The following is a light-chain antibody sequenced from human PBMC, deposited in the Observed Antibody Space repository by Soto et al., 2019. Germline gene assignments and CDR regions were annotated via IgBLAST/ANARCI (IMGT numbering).Light chain of an antibody. Sequence: QSVLTQPASVSGSPGQSITTSCTGTSNDVGGYNYVSWYQQQPGKAPKLIIYEVSDRPSGVSNRFSGSKSGNTASLTISGLHVEDEADYYCSSHSSTSPYVFGTGTKVTVL. J-gene: IGLJ1*01. CDR2: EVS. CDR3: SSHSSTSPYV. V-gene: IGLV2-14*01. CDR1: SNDVGGYNY.